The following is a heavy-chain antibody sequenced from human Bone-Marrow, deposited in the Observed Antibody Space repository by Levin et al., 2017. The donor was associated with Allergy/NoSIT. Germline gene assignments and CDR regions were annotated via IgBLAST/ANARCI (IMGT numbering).Heavy chain of an antibody. V-gene: IGHV1-2*02. CDR3: ARVRRGYCSGGSCSEG. CDR1: GYTFTGYY. Sequence: GESLKISCKASGYTFTGYYMHWVRQAPGQGLEWMGWINPNSGGTNYAQKFQGRVTMTRDTSISTAYMELSRLRSDDTAVYYCARVRRGYCSGGSCSEGWGQGTLVTVSS. D-gene: IGHD2-15*01. J-gene: IGHJ4*02. CDR2: INPNSGGT.